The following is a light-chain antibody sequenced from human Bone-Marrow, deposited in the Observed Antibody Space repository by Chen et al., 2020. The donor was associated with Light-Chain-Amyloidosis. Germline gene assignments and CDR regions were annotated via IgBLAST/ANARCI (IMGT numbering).Light chain of an antibody. J-gene: IGLJ3*02. CDR2: EVS. CDR1: SRDVGYYNY. V-gene: IGLV2-14*01. Sequence: QSALTQPASVSGSPGQSSTISCTGTSRDVGYYNYVSWYQQHSGKAPKLIIFEVSNRPAGVSDRFSGSNSGNTATLTISRVEAGDEADYYCQVWDRSSDRPVFGGGTKLTVL. CDR3: QVWDRSSDRPV.